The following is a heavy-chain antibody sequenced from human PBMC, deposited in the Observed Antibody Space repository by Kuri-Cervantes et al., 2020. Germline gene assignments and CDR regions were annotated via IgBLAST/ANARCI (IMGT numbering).Heavy chain of an antibody. CDR3: ARDSMVSGGAVPFDY. V-gene: IGHV1-18*01. Sequence: ASVKVSCKASGYTFTSYGISWVRQAPGQGREWMGWISAYNGKTNYAQNLQGRVTMTTDTSTSTAYMELRSLRSDDTAVYYCARDSMVSGGAVPFDYWGQGTLVTVSS. CDR1: GYTFTSYG. D-gene: IGHD3-16*01. CDR2: ISAYNGKT. J-gene: IGHJ4*02.